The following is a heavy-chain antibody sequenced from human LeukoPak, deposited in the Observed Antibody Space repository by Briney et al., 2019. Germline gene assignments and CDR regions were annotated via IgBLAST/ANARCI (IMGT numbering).Heavy chain of an antibody. J-gene: IGHJ5*02. CDR2: IIPIFGTA. CDR3: ARGSPYDSMGWFDP. D-gene: IGHD3-10*01. CDR1: GDTFSSYA. Sequence: ASVKVSCKASGDTFSSYAISWVRQAPGQGLEWMGGIIPIFGTANYAQKFQGRVTITADESTSTAYMELSSLRSEDTAVYYCARGSPYDSMGWFDPWGQGTLVTVSS. V-gene: IGHV1-69*13.